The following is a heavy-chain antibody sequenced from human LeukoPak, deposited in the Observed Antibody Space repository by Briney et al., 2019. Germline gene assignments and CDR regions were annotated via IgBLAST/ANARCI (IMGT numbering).Heavy chain of an antibody. J-gene: IGHJ4*02. V-gene: IGHV1-69*05. CDR1: GGTFSSYA. D-gene: IGHD2-15*01. CDR2: IIPIFGTA. CDR3: AIGTIGYCSGGSCYDGDY. Sequence: GASVKVSCKASGGTFSSYAISWVRQAPGQGLEWMGGIIPIFGTANYAQKFQGRVTITTDESTSTAYMELRSLRSDDTAVYYCAIGTIGYCSGGSCYDGDYWGQGTLVAVSS.